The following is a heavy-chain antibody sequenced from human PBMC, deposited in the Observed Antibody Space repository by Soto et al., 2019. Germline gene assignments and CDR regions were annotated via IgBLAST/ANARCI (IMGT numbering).Heavy chain of an antibody. Sequence: ASVKVSCKASGYTFTGYYMHWVRQAPGQGLEWMGWINPNSGGTNYAQKFQGRVTMTRDTSISTAYMELSRLRSDDTAVYYCARAGAAAGRRYYYGMDVWGQGTTVTVSS. D-gene: IGHD6-13*01. CDR1: GYTFTGYY. J-gene: IGHJ6*02. V-gene: IGHV1-2*02. CDR3: ARAGAAAGRRYYYGMDV. CDR2: INPNSGGT.